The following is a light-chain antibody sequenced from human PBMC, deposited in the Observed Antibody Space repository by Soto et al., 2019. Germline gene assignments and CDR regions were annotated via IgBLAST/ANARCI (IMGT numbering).Light chain of an antibody. CDR1: SSDVGGYNY. V-gene: IGLV2-14*03. CDR2: DVT. J-gene: IGLJ1*01. Sequence: HSVLTQPASVSGSPGQSSTISCTRASSDVGGYNYVSWYQQHPGKAPKVMIYDVTNRPSGVSSRFSGSKSGNTASLTISGLQAEDEADYYCSSYTSSSARKYVFGTGTKVTVL. CDR3: SSYTSSSARKYV.